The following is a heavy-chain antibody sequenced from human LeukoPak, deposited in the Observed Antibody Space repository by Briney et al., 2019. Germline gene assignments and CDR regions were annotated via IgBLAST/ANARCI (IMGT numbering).Heavy chain of an antibody. J-gene: IGHJ4*02. V-gene: IGHV4-4*07. Sequence: SETLSLTCIVSSGFISSYYWSWIRQPAGKGLEWIGRIYSSGSTDYNPSLKSRVTMSVDLSKNQFSLELKSLTAADTAVYYCARGVLLDYYPSHFDSWGQGTLVTVSS. CDR1: SGFISSYY. CDR2: IYSSGST. D-gene: IGHD3-10*01. CDR3: ARGVLLDYYPSHFDS.